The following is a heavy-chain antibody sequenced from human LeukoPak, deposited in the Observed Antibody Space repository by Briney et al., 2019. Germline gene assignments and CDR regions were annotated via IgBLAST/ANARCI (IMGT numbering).Heavy chain of an antibody. Sequence: GGSLRLSCAASGFTLSSYAMHWVRQAPGKGLEWVAVISYDGSNKYYADSVKGRFTISRDNSKNTLYLQMNSLRAEDTAVYYCAKEGTRPYYFDYWGQGTLVTVSS. CDR2: ISYDGSNK. CDR3: AKEGTRPYYFDY. D-gene: IGHD1-7*01. V-gene: IGHV3-30-3*01. CDR1: GFTLSSYA. J-gene: IGHJ4*02.